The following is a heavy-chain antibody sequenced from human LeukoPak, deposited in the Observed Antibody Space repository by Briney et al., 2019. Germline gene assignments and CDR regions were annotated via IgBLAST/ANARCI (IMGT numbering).Heavy chain of an antibody. J-gene: IGHJ4*02. V-gene: IGHV1-46*03. CDR2: INPSGGST. D-gene: IGHD6-19*01. Sequence: ASVKVSCKASGYTFTSYYMHWVRQAPGQGLEWMGIINPSGGSTSYAQKFQGRVTMTRDTSTSTVYMELSSLKSEDTALYYCAREVAGTRVAYYFDYWGQGTLVTVSS. CDR1: GYTFTSYY. CDR3: AREVAGTRVAYYFDY.